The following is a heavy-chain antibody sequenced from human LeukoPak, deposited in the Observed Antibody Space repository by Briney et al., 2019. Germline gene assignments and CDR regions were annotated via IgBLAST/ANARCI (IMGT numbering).Heavy chain of an antibody. CDR1: GFTFSSYA. CDR3: ARDVLDSSRVVYYYYYMDV. D-gene: IGHD6-13*01. V-gene: IGHV3-30*04. CDR2: ISYDGSNK. Sequence: GGSLRLSCAASGFTFSSYAMRWVRQAPGKGLEWVAVISYDGSNKYYADSVKGRFTISRDNSKNTLYLQMNSLRAEDTAVYYCARDVLDSSRVVYYYYYMDVWGKGTTVTVSS. J-gene: IGHJ6*03.